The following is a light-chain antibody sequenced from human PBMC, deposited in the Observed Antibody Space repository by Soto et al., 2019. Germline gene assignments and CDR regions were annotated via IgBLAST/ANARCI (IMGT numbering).Light chain of an antibody. CDR1: QRGTGGG. CDR3: KQYGRSPWT. J-gene: IGKJ1*01. Sequence: EVGVTHSPGTLSLAPGERATVCCRASQRGTGGGLGGCQQKPCQAPRLLISGASSRATGIPDRFSGSGSGTDLTLTTRTLEPEDFEVYYCKQYGRSPWTFGQGTKA. V-gene: IGKV3-20*01. CDR2: GAS.